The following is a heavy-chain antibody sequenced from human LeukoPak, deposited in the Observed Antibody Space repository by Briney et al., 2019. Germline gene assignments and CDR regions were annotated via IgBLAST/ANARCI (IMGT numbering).Heavy chain of an antibody. V-gene: IGHV3-23*01. Sequence: GGSLRLSCAASGCTFSSYGMNWVRQAPGKGLEWVSAITDSGGDTYYADSVKGRFTVSRDNSKNTLFLQMNSLRAEDTAIYFCAKRVPYCSPSVYFACWGQATLVTVSS. CDR1: GCTFSSYG. CDR2: ITDSGGDT. D-gene: IGHD6-6*01. J-gene: IGHJ4*02. CDR3: AKRVPYCSPSVYFAC.